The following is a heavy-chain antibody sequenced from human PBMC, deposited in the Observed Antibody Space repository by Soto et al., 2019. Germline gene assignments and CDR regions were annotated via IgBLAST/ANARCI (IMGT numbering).Heavy chain of an antibody. CDR3: ATRITVFGLLIPPFDP. J-gene: IGHJ5*02. CDR2: INHTGGT. V-gene: IGHV4-34*01. CDR1: GGSVNGYY. Sequence: PSETLSLTCAVYGGSVNGYYWNWIRQPPGKGLEWIGEINHTGGTHYNPSLKRRGTMSVDTSKNQFSLRLSSVTAADTAIYYCATRITVFGLLIPPFDPWGQGTKVTVS. D-gene: IGHD3-3*01.